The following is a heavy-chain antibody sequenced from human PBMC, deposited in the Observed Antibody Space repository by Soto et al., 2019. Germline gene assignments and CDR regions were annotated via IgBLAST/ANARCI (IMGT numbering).Heavy chain of an antibody. CDR3: TTGFDS. J-gene: IGHJ4*02. CDR2: IESETDGGTT. Sequence: GGSLRLSCAASGFAFTNAWLNWVRQAPGKGLEWVGRIESETDGGTTDYAAPVKARFTISRDESRNTLYLQMNSLKIEDTAVYYSTTGFDSWGQGTLVTVSS. CDR1: GFAFTNAW. V-gene: IGHV3-15*07.